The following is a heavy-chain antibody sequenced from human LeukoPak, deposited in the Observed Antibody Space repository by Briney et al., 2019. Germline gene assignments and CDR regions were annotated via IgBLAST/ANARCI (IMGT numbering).Heavy chain of an antibody. J-gene: IGHJ4*02. CDR1: GFTLSSYW. V-gene: IGHV3-7*01. D-gene: IGHD3-22*01. CDR3: ARHLTYYYDSSGYYFDY. Sequence: GGSLRLSCAASGFTLSSYWMSWVRQAPGKGLEWVANIKQDGSEKYYVDSVKGRFTISRDNAKNSLYLQMNSLRAEDTAVYYCARHLTYYYDSSGYYFDYWGQGTLVTVSS. CDR2: IKQDGSEK.